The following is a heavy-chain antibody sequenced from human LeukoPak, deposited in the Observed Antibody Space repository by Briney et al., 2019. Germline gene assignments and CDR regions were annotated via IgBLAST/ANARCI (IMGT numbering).Heavy chain of an antibody. CDR3: AKDIMAAGDYGMDV. D-gene: IGHD6-25*01. CDR1: GFTFDDYA. V-gene: IGHV3-9*01. CDR2: ISWHSGST. J-gene: IGHJ6*02. Sequence: PGRSLRLSCAASGFTFDDYAMHWVRQAPGKGLEWVSGISWHSGSTDYADSVKGRFTISRDNAKNSLYLQMNSLRAEDTALYYCAKDIMAAGDYGMDVWGQGATVTVAS.